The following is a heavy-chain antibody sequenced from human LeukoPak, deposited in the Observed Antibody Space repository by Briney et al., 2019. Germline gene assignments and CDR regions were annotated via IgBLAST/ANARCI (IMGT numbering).Heavy chain of an antibody. Sequence: GGSLRLSCAASGFTFSSYEMNWVRLAPGKGLEWVSYISESGSAIYYADSVKGRFTISRDNAKNSLYLQMNSLRAEDMALYYCAKGGGGRLIYYYYMDVWGKGTTVTVSS. D-gene: IGHD3-16*01. V-gene: IGHV3-48*03. CDR3: AKGGGGRLIYYYYMDV. J-gene: IGHJ6*03. CDR2: ISESGSAI. CDR1: GFTFSSYE.